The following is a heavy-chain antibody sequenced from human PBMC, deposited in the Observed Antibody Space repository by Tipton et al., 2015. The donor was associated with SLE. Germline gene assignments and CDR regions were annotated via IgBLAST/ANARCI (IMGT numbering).Heavy chain of an antibody. Sequence: TLSLTCAVYGGSFSGYYWSWIRQPPGKGLEWIGEINHSGSTNYNPSLKSRVTISVDTSKNQFSLKLSSVTAADTAVYYCARGRFDYWGQGTLVTVSS. CDR2: INHSGST. J-gene: IGHJ4*02. CDR1: GGSFSGYY. V-gene: IGHV4-34*01. CDR3: ARGRFDY.